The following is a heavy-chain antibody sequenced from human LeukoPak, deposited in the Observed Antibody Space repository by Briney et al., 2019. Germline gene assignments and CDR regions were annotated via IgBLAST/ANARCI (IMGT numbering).Heavy chain of an antibody. D-gene: IGHD5-24*01. CDR2: IYTSEST. J-gene: IGHJ4*02. Sequence: PSQTLSLTCSVSGGSISSSNYYWSWIRQPAGKGLEWIGRIYTSESTNYNPSLKSRVTISVDTSKNQFSLKLSSVTAADTAVYYRARTLNGYTLHHFDYWGQGTLVTVSS. CDR1: GGSISSSNYY. V-gene: IGHV4-61*02. CDR3: ARTLNGYTLHHFDY.